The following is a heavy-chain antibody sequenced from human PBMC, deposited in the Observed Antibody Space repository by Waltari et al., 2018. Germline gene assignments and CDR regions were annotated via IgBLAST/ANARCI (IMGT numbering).Heavy chain of an antibody. CDR3: ARVSRSSSIEYYFDY. V-gene: IGHV1-69*13. D-gene: IGHD6-13*01. CDR1: GGTFSSYA. CDR2: TIPIFGTA. Sequence: QVQLVQSGAEVKKPGSSVKVSCQASGGTFSSYAIRRVRQATGQGIEWMGGTIPIFGTANYAQKFQGRVTITADESTSTAYMELSSLRSEDTAVYYCARVSRSSSIEYYFDYWGQGTLVTVSS. J-gene: IGHJ4*02.